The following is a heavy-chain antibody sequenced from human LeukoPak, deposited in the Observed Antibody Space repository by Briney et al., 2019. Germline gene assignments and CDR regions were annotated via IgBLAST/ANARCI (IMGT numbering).Heavy chain of an antibody. CDR2: INHSGST. J-gene: IGHJ4*02. CDR1: GGSFSGYY. D-gene: IGHD3-22*01. Sequence: PSETLSLTCAVYGGSFSGYYWSWIRQPPGKGLEWIGEINHSGSTNYNPSLKSRVTISVDTSKNQFSLKLSSVTAADMAVYYCARGYYYDGYFDYWGQGTLVTVSS. CDR3: ARGYYYDGYFDY. V-gene: IGHV4-34*01.